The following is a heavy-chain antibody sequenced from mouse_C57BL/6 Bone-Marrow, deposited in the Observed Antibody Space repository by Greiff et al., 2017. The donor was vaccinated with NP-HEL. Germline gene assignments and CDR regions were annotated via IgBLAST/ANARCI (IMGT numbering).Heavy chain of an antibody. CDR1: GYTFTDYY. CDR2: INPNNGGT. CDR3: ARYSGYYVPWFAY. D-gene: IGHD2-3*01. Sequence: EVKLQQSGPELVKPGASVKISCKASGYTFTDYYMNWVKQSHGKSLEWIGDINPNNGGTSYNQKFKGKATLTVDKSSSTAYMELRSLTSEDSAVYYCARYSGYYVPWFAYWGQGTLVTVSA. V-gene: IGHV1-26*01. J-gene: IGHJ3*01.